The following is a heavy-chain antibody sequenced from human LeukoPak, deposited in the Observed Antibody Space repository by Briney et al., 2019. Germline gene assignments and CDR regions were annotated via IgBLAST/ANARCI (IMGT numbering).Heavy chain of an antibody. D-gene: IGHD3-10*01. CDR3: ARDSAACRGCAFDL. V-gene: IGHV3-7*01. J-gene: IGHJ3*01. CDR1: GFTFSSYA. CDR2: INQDGGEK. Sequence: GGSLRLSCAASGFTFSSYAMSWVRQAPGKGLEWVANINQDGGEKNYVDSVKGRFTISRDNAKNTLFLQMNSLRAEDTAVYYCARDSAACRGCAFDLWGQGTVVTVSS.